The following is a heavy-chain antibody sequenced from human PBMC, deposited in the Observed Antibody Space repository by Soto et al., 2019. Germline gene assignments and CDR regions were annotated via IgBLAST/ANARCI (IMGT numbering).Heavy chain of an antibody. V-gene: IGHV3-30-3*01. CDR2: ISYDGSNK. CDR3: ARDLAARSTFYYGMDV. J-gene: IGHJ6*02. Sequence: WGSLRLSCAASGFTFSSYAMHWVRQAPGKGLGRVAVISYDGSNKSYADPVKGRFTICRDNSKNTLYLQMNSLRAEDTAVYYCARDLAARSTFYYGMDVWGQGTTVTVSS. D-gene: IGHD6-6*01. CDR1: GFTFSSYA.